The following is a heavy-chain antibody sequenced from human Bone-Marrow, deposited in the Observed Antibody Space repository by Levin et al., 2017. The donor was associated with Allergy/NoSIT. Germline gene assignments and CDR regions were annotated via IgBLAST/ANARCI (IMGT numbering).Heavy chain of an antibody. CDR3: ARDIGYEATFSGLDV. CDR1: GFTFTSYG. J-gene: IGHJ6*02. Sequence: LSLTCAASGFTFTSYGMHWVRQAPGKGLEWVAVIWYSGSRQYYGESVKGRFTISRDSSKNTLFLQMNNLTVEDTAVYFCARDIGYEATFSGLDVWGQGTTVTVSS. CDR2: IWYSGSRQ. D-gene: IGHD5-12*01. V-gene: IGHV3-33*01.